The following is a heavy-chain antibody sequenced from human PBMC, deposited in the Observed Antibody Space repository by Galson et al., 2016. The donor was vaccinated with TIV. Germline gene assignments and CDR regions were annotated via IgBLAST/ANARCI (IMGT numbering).Heavy chain of an antibody. CDR2: VYDGGST. V-gene: IGHV4-38-2*01. CDR3: ANAYCDYTNYYNGFDY. D-gene: IGHD2-21*01. CDR1: GYSITSGKF. Sequence: SETLSLTCVVSGYSITSGKFWGWIRQPPGKGLEWIGSVYDGGSTYYNPSLKSRVTISVDISKNQFSLNLISVTAADTAVYYCANAYCDYTNYYNGFDYWGQGTLVTVSS. J-gene: IGHJ4*02.